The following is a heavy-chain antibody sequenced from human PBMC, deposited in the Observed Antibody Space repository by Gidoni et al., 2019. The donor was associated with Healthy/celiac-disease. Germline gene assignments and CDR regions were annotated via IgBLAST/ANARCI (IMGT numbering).Heavy chain of an antibody. CDR3: ARGQIRDYFDY. Sequence: EVQLVESGGGLVQPGGSLRLSCAASGFTFSSYDMHWVRQATGKGLEWVSAIGTAGDTYYPGSVKGRFTISRENAKNSLYLQMNSLRAGDTAVYYCARGQIRDYFDYWGQGTLVTVSS. CDR2: IGTAGDT. D-gene: IGHD4-17*01. CDR1: GFTFSSYD. J-gene: IGHJ4*02. V-gene: IGHV3-13*04.